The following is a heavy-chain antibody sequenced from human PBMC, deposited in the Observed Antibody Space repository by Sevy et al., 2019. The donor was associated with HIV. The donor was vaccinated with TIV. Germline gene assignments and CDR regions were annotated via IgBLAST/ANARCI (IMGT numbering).Heavy chain of an antibody. D-gene: IGHD1-26*01. CDR1: GFTFSSYN. V-gene: IGHV3-21*06. CDR3: ARGPPDGSYDYFDY. J-gene: IGHJ4*02. Sequence: GGSLRLSCAASGFTFSSYNMNWVRQAPGKGLEWVSSISGSSNYIYYAESVKGRFIISRDNAKNTLHLQMNSLRADDTAVYYCARGPPDGSYDYFDYWGQGTLVTVSS. CDR2: ISGSSNYI.